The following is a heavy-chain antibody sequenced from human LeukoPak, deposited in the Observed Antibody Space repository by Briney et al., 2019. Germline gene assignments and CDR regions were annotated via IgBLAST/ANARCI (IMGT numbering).Heavy chain of an antibody. D-gene: IGHD5-12*01. CDR1: GGSISSRSYY. Sequence: PSETLSLTCTVSGGSISSRSYYWGWIRQPPGKGLEWIGSIYYSGSTYYNPSLKSRVTISVDTSKNQFSLKLSSVTAADTAVYYCARQDIVATTGWGQGTLVTVSS. CDR3: ARQDIVATTG. J-gene: IGHJ4*02. V-gene: IGHV4-39*01. CDR2: IYYSGST.